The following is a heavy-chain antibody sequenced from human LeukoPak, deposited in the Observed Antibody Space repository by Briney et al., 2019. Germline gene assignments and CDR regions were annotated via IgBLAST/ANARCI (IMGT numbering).Heavy chain of an antibody. V-gene: IGHV3-30*03. D-gene: IGHD6-19*01. CDR1: GFTFSSYG. J-gene: IGHJ4*02. Sequence: GGSLRLSCAASGFTFSSYGMHWVRQAPGKGLVWVAVISYDGSNKYYADSVKGRFTISRDNSKNTLYLQMNSLRAEDTAVYYCARDRESSGWPDYWGQGTLVTVSS. CDR2: ISYDGSNK. CDR3: ARDRESSGWPDY.